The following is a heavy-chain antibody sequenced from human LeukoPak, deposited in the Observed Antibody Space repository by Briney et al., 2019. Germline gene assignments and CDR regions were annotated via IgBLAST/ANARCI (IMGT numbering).Heavy chain of an antibody. CDR1: GFTFSSYS. D-gene: IGHD2-15*01. J-gene: IGHJ4*02. V-gene: IGHV3-21*01. CDR2: ISSSSSYI. Sequence: GGSLRLSCAASGFTFSSYSMNWVRQAPGKGLEWVSSISSSSSYIYYADSVKGRFTISRDNAKNSLYLKMNSLRAEDTAVYYCARGGGGGYCSGGSCYGVYYFDYWGQGTLVTVSS. CDR3: ARGGGGGYCSGGSCYGVYYFDY.